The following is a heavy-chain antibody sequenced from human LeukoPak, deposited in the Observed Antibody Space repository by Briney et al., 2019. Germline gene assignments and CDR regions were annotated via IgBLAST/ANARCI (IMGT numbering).Heavy chain of an antibody. Sequence: KPGGSLRLSCAASGFTFSSYSMNWVRQAPGKGLEWVSSISSSSSYIDYADSVKGRFTISRDNAKNSLYLQMNSLRAEDTAVYYCARTGSSSSQDAFDIWGQGTMVTVSS. J-gene: IGHJ3*02. D-gene: IGHD6-6*01. CDR2: ISSSSSYI. CDR3: ARTGSSSSQDAFDI. CDR1: GFTFSSYS. V-gene: IGHV3-21*01.